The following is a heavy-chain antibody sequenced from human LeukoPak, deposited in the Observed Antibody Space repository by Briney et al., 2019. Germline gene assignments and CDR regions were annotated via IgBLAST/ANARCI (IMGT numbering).Heavy chain of an antibody. CDR1: GFTFSSYG. CDR2: ISYDGSNK. D-gene: IGHD6-19*01. Sequence: GGSLRLSCAASGFTFSSYGMHWVRQAPGKGLEWVAVISYDGSNKYYADSVKGRFTISRDNSKNTLYLQMTSLRAEDTAVYYCAKDQGRSSYYGMDVWGQGTTVTVSS. J-gene: IGHJ6*02. CDR3: AKDQGRSSYYGMDV. V-gene: IGHV3-30*18.